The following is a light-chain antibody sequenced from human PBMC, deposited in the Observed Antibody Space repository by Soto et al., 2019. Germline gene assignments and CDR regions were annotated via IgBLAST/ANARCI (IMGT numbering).Light chain of an antibody. Sequence: EIVLTQSPATLSLSPGERDTHSCRASQSVSSYLAWYQQKPDQAPRLLIYDASNRATGIPARFSGSGSGTDFTLTISSLEPEDFAVYYCQQRSNTWTFGQGTKVDIK. J-gene: IGKJ1*01. V-gene: IGKV3-11*01. CDR1: QSVSSY. CDR2: DAS. CDR3: QQRSNTWT.